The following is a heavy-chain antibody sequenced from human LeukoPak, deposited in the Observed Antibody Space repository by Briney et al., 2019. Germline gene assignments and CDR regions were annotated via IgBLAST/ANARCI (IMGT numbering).Heavy chain of an antibody. CDR3: ARGAPGSSCRGDSCPYFDF. CDR1: GYTFTSYD. V-gene: IGHV1-8*01. CDR2: VNPNSGHT. Sequence: ASVKVSCKASGYTFTSYDINWVRQATGQGLEWMGWVNPNSGHTGFAQKFQGRVSMTTNTSISTAYMEVRSLKSEDTAVYYCARGAPGSSCRGDSCPYFDFWGQGTLVSDSS. J-gene: IGHJ4*02. D-gene: IGHD2-15*01.